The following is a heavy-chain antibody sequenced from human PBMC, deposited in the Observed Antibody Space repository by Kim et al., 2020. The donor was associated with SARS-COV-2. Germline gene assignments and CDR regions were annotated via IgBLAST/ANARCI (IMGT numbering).Heavy chain of an antibody. Sequence: KGRFTISRDNSKNTLYLQMNSLRAEDTAVYYCARGQLGYSLGYYYYGMDVWGQGTTVTVSS. V-gene: IGHV3-30*07. CDR3: ARGQLGYSLGYYYYGMDV. D-gene: IGHD2-15*01. J-gene: IGHJ6*02.